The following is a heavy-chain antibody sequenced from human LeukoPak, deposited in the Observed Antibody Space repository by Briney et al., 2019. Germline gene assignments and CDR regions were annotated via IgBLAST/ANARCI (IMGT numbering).Heavy chain of an antibody. V-gene: IGHV1-24*01. J-gene: IGHJ4*02. CDR3: ATAEYCSDGSCYSLDY. CDR2: FDPEDGET. Sequence: GASVKVSCKVSGYTLTELSMHWVRQAPGKGLEWMGGFDPEDGETIYAQKFQGRVTMTEDTSTDTAYMELSSLRSEDTAVYYCATAEYCSDGSCYSLDYWGQGTLVTVSS. CDR1: GYTLTELS. D-gene: IGHD2-15*01.